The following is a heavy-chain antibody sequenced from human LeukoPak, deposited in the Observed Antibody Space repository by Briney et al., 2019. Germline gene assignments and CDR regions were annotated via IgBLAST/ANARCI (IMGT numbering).Heavy chain of an antibody. V-gene: IGHV3-30*01. CDR3: ARENFVSAYFDY. CDR1: RLTFSSYA. CDR2: ISYDGSDK. Sequence: GRSLRVSCAASRLTFSSYAMHWVRQAPGKGLEWVAIISYDGSDKSYADSVKGRFTISRDNSKNTLFLQLNSLRAEDTAVYYCARENFVSAYFDYWGQGTLVTVSS. D-gene: IGHD6-6*01. J-gene: IGHJ4*02.